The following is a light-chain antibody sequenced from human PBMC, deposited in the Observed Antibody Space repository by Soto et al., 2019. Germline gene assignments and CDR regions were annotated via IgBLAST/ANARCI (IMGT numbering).Light chain of an antibody. Sequence: IQLTQSPSSLSASVGDRVTITCRASQGISSYLAWYQQKPGKAPNLLINAASTLQSGVPSRFSGSGSGTDFTLTISSLQPEDFATYYCQQVNSYPWTFGQGIKVEIK. CDR3: QQVNSYPWT. J-gene: IGKJ1*01. V-gene: IGKV1-9*01. CDR2: AAS. CDR1: QGISSY.